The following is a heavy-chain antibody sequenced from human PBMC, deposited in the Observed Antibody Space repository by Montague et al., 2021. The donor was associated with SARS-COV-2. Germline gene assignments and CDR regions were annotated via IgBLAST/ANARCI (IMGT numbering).Heavy chain of an antibody. D-gene: IGHD3-10*01. Sequence: LRLSCAASGFMFSDYDMSWVRQAPGKGLEWVSYISDSSTTKDYAGSVKGRFTISRDNAKKSLYLQTNSLRVEDTVVYYCARDEITLVRGLIVRRLDSWGQGTLVTVSS. CDR3: ARDEITLVRGLIVRRLDS. V-gene: IGHV3-11*01. CDR1: GFMFSDYD. J-gene: IGHJ4*02. CDR2: ISDSSTTK.